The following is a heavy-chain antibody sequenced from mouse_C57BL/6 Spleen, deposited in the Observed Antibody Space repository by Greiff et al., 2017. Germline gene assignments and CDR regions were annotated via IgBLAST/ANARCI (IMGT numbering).Heavy chain of an antibody. CDR3: ARFGSEDRQTVAWFAY. CDR1: GYTFTDHT. V-gene: IGHV1-78*01. CDR2: IYPRDGST. D-gene: IGHD4-1*01. Sequence: QVQLQQSDAELVKPGASVKISCKVSGYTFTDHTIHWMKQRPEQGLEWIGYIYPRDGSTKYNEKFKGKATLTADKSSSTAYMQLNSLTSEDSAVYLCARFGSEDRQTVAWFAYWGQGTLVTVSA. J-gene: IGHJ3*01.